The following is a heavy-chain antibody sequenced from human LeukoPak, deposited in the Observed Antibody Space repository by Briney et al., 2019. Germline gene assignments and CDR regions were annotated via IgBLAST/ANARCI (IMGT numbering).Heavy chain of an antibody. CDR2: IYTGGST. V-gene: IGHV4-4*07. Sequence: SETLSLTCTVSGGSISSYYWIWIQQPAGKGLEWIGRIYTGGSTNYNPSLKSRVTMSVDTSNNQFSLILTSVTSADTALHYCARQNYDSSGYYYGLWGQGTLVTVSS. CDR3: ARQNYDSSGYYYGL. D-gene: IGHD3-22*01. CDR1: GGSISSYY. J-gene: IGHJ4*02.